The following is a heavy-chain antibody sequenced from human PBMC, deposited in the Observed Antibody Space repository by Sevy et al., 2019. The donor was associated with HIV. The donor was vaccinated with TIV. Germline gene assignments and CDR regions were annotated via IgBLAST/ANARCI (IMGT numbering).Heavy chain of an antibody. Sequence: ASVKVSCKASGYTFTSYGISWVRQAPGQGLEWMGWISAYNGNTNYAQKLQGRVTMTTDTSTSTAYMELRSLRSDDTAVYYCAGHFPSKYCISTSCYGKGYYYGMDVWGQGTTVTVSS. CDR2: ISAYNGNT. J-gene: IGHJ6*02. CDR3: AGHFPSKYCISTSCYGKGYYYGMDV. D-gene: IGHD2-2*01. CDR1: GYTFTSYG. V-gene: IGHV1-18*01.